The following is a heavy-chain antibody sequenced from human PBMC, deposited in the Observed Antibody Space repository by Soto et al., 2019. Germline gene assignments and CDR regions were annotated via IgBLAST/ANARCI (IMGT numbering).Heavy chain of an antibody. V-gene: IGHV4-34*01. D-gene: IGHD3-3*01. J-gene: IGHJ6*02. Sequence: QVQLQQWGAGLLKPSETLSLTCAVYGGSFSGYYWSWIRQPPGKGLEWIGEINHSGSTNYNPSLKSRVTISVDTSNNQFSLKLSSVTAADTAVYYCARGLQPLYYDFWSGYYRNDYYYGMDVWGQGTTVTVSS. CDR1: GGSFSGYY. CDR2: INHSGST. CDR3: ARGLQPLYYDFWSGYYRNDYYYGMDV.